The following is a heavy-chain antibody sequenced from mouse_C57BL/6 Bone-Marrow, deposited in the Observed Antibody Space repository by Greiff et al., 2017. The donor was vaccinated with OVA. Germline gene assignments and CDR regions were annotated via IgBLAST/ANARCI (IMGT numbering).Heavy chain of an antibody. Sequence: EVNVVESGGGLVQSGRSLRLSCATSGFTFSDFYMEWVRQAPGKGLEWIAASRNKANDYTTEYSASVKGRFIVSRDTSQSILYLQMNALRAEDTAIYYCARTGYWYFDVWGTGTTVTVSS. D-gene: IGHD4-1*01. CDR1: GFTFSDFY. CDR2: SRNKANDYTT. J-gene: IGHJ1*03. CDR3: ARTGYWYFDV. V-gene: IGHV7-1*01.